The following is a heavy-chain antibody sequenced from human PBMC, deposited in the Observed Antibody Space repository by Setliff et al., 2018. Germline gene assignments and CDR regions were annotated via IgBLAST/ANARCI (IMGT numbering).Heavy chain of an antibody. CDR2: IFPADADT. D-gene: IGHD2-2*01. CDR1: RDSFTNYW. CDR3: AQKHQRASWAFDP. J-gene: IGHJ5*02. Sequence: GESLKISCKESRDSFTNYWIIWVRQVPGKGLEWMGMIFPADADTRYNPSFKGQVTLSLDRSITTAYLQWDSLKASDTAIYYCAQKHQRASWAFDPWGRGTLVTVSS. V-gene: IGHV5-51*01.